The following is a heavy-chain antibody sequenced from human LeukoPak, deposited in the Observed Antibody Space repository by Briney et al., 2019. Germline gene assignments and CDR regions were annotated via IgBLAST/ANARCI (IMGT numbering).Heavy chain of an antibody. J-gene: IGHJ4*02. V-gene: IGHV4-39*01. Sequence: SETLSLTCTVSGGSISSSSYYWGWICQPPGKGLEWIGSIYYSGSTYYNPSLKSRVTISVDTSKNQFSLKLSSVTAADTAVYYCALGIAGAFDYWGQGTLVTVSS. CDR2: IYYSGST. CDR1: GGSISSSSYY. CDR3: ALGIAGAFDY. D-gene: IGHD1-26*01.